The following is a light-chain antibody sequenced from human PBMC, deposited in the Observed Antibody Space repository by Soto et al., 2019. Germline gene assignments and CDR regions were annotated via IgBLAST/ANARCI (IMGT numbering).Light chain of an antibody. CDR1: NIGSKG. CDR2: SDT. J-gene: IGLJ2*01. Sequence: SYILTQPPSVSVAPGKTATISCGGNNIGSKGVHWYQQKPGQAPVLVIYSDTDLPPVIPERFSGSNSANMATLTISRVEAGEEADYYCQVWDSGSAHVLFGGGTKLTVL. CDR3: QVWDSGSAHVL. V-gene: IGLV3-21*04.